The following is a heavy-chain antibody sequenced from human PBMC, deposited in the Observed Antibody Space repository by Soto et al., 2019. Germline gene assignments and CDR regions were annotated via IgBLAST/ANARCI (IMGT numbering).Heavy chain of an antibody. J-gene: IGHJ3*02. CDR2: ISGSGGST. D-gene: IGHD2-15*01. V-gene: IGHV3-23*01. CDR1: GFTFSSYA. Sequence: GGSLRLSCAASGFTFSSYAMSWVRQAPGKGLEWVSAISGSGGSTYYADSVKGRFTISRDNSKNTLYLQMNSLRAEDTAVYYCAKDRAPYCRGGSCHHDAFDIWGQGTMVTVSS. CDR3: AKDRAPYCRGGSCHHDAFDI.